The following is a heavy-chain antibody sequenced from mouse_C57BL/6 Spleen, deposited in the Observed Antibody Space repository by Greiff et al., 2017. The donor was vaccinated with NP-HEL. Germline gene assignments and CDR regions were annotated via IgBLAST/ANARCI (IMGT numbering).Heavy chain of an antibody. D-gene: IGHD3-3*01. CDR1: GYTFTDYY. CDR3: ARGRGTSYFDY. Sequence: VQLQQSGPVLVKPGASVKMSCKASGYTFTDYYMNWVKQSHGKSLEWIGVINPYNGGTSYNQKFKGKATLTVDKSSSTAYMELNSLTSEDSAVYYCARGRGTSYFDYWGQGTTLTVSS. J-gene: IGHJ2*01. CDR2: INPYNGGT. V-gene: IGHV1-19*01.